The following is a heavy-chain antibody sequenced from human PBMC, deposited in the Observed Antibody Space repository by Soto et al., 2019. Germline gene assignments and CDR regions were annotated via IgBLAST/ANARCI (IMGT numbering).Heavy chain of an antibody. CDR2: INPNSGDT. D-gene: IGHD1-7*01. CDR1: GYTFTGYY. CDR3: ARDPGRYNWNYPPGMDV. Sequence: ASVKVSCKASGYTFTGYYMHWVRQAPGQGLEWMGWINPNSGDTNYAQKLQGRVTMTTDTSTSTAYMELRSLRSDDTAVYYCARDPGRYNWNYPPGMDVWGQGTTVTVSS. J-gene: IGHJ6*02. V-gene: IGHV1-2*02.